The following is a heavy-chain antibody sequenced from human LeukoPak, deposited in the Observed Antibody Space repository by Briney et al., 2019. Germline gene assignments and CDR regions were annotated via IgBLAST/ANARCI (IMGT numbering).Heavy chain of an antibody. CDR1: GYSINSGYT. Sequence: SETLSLTCTVSGYSINSGYTWGWIRQPPGKGLEWIGNIYHSGGTYYNPSLTSRVTISVDTSKNQFSLKLSSVTAADTAVYYCARNYVYYYDSSGYSDWGQGTLVTVSS. V-gene: IGHV4-38-2*02. D-gene: IGHD3-22*01. CDR3: ARNYVYYYDSSGYSD. J-gene: IGHJ4*02. CDR2: IYHSGGT.